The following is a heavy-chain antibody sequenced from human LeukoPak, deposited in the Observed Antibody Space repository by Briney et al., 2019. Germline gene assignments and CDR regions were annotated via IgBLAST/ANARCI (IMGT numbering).Heavy chain of an antibody. CDR3: ARGGSNWGSNYYYYMDV. CDR2: INSNSGGT. D-gene: IGHD7-27*01. CDR1: GYTFTGYY. J-gene: IGHJ6*03. V-gene: IGHV1-2*06. Sequence: ASVRVSCKASGYTFTGYYMHWVRQAPGQGLEWMGRINSNSGGTNYAQKFQGRVTMTRDTSISTAYMELSRLRSDDTAVYYCARGGSNWGSNYYYYMDVWGKGTTVTVSS.